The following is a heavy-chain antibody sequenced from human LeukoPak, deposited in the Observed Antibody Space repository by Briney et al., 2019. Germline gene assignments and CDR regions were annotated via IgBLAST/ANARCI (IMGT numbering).Heavy chain of an antibody. V-gene: IGHV3-48*03. J-gene: IGHJ5*02. D-gene: IGHD6-19*01. Sequence: QPGGSLRLSCAASGFTFSSYDMTWVRQAPGKGLEWVSYISASGSSIYYADSVKGRFTISRDNAKNSLYLQMSSLRVEDTAVYYCAKFAGWWFDPWGQGTLVTVSS. CDR1: GFTFSSYD. CDR2: ISASGSSI. CDR3: AKFAGWWFDP.